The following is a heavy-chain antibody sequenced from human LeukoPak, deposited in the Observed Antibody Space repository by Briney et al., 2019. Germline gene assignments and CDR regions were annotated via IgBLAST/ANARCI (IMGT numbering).Heavy chain of an antibody. CDR2: ISAYNGNT. D-gene: IGHD4-17*01. V-gene: IGHV1-18*01. J-gene: IGHJ4*02. CDR3: ARAPPDYGDYVSIFDY. Sequence: ASVKVSCKASGYTFTSYGISWVRQAPGQGLEWMGWISAYNGNTNYAQKLQGRVTMTTDTSTSTAYMELSSLRSEDTAVYYCARAPPDYGDYVSIFDYWGQGTLVTVSS. CDR1: GYTFTSYG.